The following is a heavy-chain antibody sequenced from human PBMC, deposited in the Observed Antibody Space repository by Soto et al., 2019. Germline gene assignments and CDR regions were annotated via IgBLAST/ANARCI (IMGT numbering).Heavy chain of an antibody. J-gene: IGHJ4*02. V-gene: IGHV1-2*04. D-gene: IGHD3-22*01. Sequence: GASVKVSCKAAGYTFTGYYMHWVRQAPGQGLEWMGWINPNSGDTNYAQKFQGWVTMTRDTSISTAYMELSRLRSDDTAVYYCARSYYYDSSGGFDYWGQGTLVTVSS. CDR1: GYTFTGYY. CDR2: INPNSGDT. CDR3: ARSYYYDSSGGFDY.